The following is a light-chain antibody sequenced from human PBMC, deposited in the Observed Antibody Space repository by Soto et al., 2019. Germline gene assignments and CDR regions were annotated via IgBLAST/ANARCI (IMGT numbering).Light chain of an antibody. CDR2: AAS. V-gene: IGKV1-39*01. Sequence: DFQVTQSPSSLSASVGDRVTITCRASQSISKSLNWYQQKPGKAPELLIYAASTLQSGVPSRFSGSGSGTDYTLTISSLQPEDSPSYYCQQSYSGLVAFGQGTKVEIK. CDR1: QSISKS. J-gene: IGKJ1*01. CDR3: QQSYSGLVA.